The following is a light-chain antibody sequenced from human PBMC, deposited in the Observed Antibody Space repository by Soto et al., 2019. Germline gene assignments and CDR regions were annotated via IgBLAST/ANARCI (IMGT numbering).Light chain of an antibody. V-gene: IGKV1-27*01. CDR3: QKYNGTPRT. Sequence: DRVTITCRASQDISGHLAWYQQKPGKVPKLLIYEASTLQSGVPSRFSASGSGTDFTLTISSLQPEDVATYYCQKYNGTPRTFGQGTKVELK. CDR1: QDISGH. CDR2: EAS. J-gene: IGKJ1*01.